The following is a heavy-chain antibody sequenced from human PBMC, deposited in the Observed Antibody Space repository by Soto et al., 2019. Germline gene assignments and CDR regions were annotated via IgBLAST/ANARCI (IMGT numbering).Heavy chain of an antibody. CDR1: GFTFRNYP. CDR2: ISSNGDTA. J-gene: IGHJ4*02. Sequence: PGGSLRLSCSASGFTFRNYPMHWVRQAPGKGLYYVSTISSNGDTAYYADSVKGRFTISRDNSKNTVYLQMSSLRTEDTAVYYCVKESTSYNDYWGQGTLVTVSS. V-gene: IGHV3-64D*06. D-gene: IGHD2-2*01. CDR3: VKESTSYNDY.